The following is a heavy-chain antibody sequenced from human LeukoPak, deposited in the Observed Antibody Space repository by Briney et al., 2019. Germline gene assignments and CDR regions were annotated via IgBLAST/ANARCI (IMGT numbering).Heavy chain of an antibody. Sequence: PGGSLRLSCAASGFIFSNYAMSWVRQAPGKGPEWVSAITDTGGTTYYANSVKGRFTISRDYSKNTLYLQMNSLRAEDTAVYFCAKDRGIAVAGTLFDYWGQGTLVTVSS. J-gene: IGHJ4*02. CDR1: GFIFSNYA. CDR2: ITDTGGTT. D-gene: IGHD6-19*01. CDR3: AKDRGIAVAGTLFDY. V-gene: IGHV3-23*01.